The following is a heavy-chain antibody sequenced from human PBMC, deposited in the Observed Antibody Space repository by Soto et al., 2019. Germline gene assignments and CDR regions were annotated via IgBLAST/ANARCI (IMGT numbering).Heavy chain of an antibody. CDR3: ARETVAGTTGFDY. J-gene: IGHJ4*02. Sequence: QVQLVQSGAEVKKPGASVKVSCKASGYTFTSYGISWVRQAPGQGLEWMGWISAYNGNTNYAQKIQGRVTMTTGTSTSTTYMEVRRLRSDDTAVYYCARETVAGTTGFDYWGQGTMVTVSS. CDR2: ISAYNGNT. D-gene: IGHD6-19*01. CDR1: GYTFTSYG. V-gene: IGHV1-18*01.